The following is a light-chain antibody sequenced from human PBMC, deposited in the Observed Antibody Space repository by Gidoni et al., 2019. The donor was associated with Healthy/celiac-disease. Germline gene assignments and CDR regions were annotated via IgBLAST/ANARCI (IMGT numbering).Light chain of an antibody. V-gene: IGKV1-5*03. CDR2: KAS. CDR1: SSISSW. CDR3: QQYNSYSNT. J-gene: IGKJ2*01. Sequence: DIQLPQSPSTLSASVAARATITCRASSSISSWFAWYQQKPGKPPKLLIYKASSLESGVPSRFSGSGSGTEFTLTISSLQPDDVATYYCQQYNSYSNTFGQGTKLEIK.